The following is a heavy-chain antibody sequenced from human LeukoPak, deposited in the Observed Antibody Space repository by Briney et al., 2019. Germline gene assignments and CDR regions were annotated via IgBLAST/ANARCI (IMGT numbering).Heavy chain of an antibody. CDR2: IIPILGIA. D-gene: IGHD6-25*01. J-gene: IGHJ4*02. CDR3: ARGVAASSLGYYFDY. V-gene: IGHV1-69*04. Sequence: SVKVSCKVSGGTFSSYAISWVRQAPGQGLEWMGRIIPILGIANYAQKFQGRVTITADKSTSTAYMELSSLRSEDTAVYYCARGVAASSLGYYFDYWGQGTLVTVSS. CDR1: GGTFSSYA.